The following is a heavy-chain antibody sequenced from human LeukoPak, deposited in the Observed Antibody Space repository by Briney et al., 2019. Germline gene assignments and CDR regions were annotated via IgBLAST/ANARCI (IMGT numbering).Heavy chain of an antibody. J-gene: IGHJ5*02. D-gene: IGHD3-10*01. Sequence: GGSLRLSCAASGFTFTNAWMYWVRQAPGKGLEWVGRIKSKTDGGTSDYAAPVTGRFTISRDDSKSTLYLEMNSLKTEDTGVYYCSTLWYGAWVQGTLVTVSS. CDR1: GFTFTNAW. CDR3: STLWYGA. CDR2: IKSKTDGGTS. V-gene: IGHV3-15*01.